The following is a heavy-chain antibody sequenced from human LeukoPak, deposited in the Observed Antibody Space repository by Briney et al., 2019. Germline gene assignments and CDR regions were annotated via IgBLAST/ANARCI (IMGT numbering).Heavy chain of an antibody. V-gene: IGHV3-49*04. CDR2: IRSKAYGGTP. CDR3: ARARGYNYGYIDY. J-gene: IGHJ4*02. CDR1: GFTFTKYW. D-gene: IGHD5-18*01. Sequence: PGDSLRLSCAASGFTFTKYWMTWVRQAPGMGLEWVGFIRSKAYGGTPEYAASVEGRFTISRDDSRSIAYLQMNSLKIEDTAVYFCARARGYNYGYIDYWGQGTLVTVSS.